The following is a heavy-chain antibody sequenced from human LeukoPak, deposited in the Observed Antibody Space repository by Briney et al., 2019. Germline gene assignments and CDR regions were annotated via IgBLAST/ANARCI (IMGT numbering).Heavy chain of an antibody. CDR3: ARSVEGFTTIVVVNWHFDL. Sequence: PGGSLRLSCAASGFTFSSYWMSWVRQAPGKGLEWVANIKQDGSEKYYVDSVKGRFTISRDNAKNSLYLQINSLRAEDTAVYYCARSVEGFTTIVVVNWHFDLWGRGTLVTVSS. V-gene: IGHV3-7*01. CDR1: GFTFSSYW. J-gene: IGHJ2*01. D-gene: IGHD3-22*01. CDR2: IKQDGSEK.